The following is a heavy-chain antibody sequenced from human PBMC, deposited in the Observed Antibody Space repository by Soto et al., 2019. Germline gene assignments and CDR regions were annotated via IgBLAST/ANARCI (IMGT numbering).Heavy chain of an antibody. Sequence: QVQLQESGPGLVKPSQTLSLTCTVSGGSISSGGYYWSWIRQHPGKGLEWIGYIYYSGSTYYNPSLKSRVTISVDTSKNQFSLKLSSVTAADTAVYYCAREGGRGVPAAMYDYYYYGMDVWGQGTTVTVSS. V-gene: IGHV4-31*03. CDR2: IYYSGST. CDR3: AREGGRGVPAAMYDYYYYGMDV. J-gene: IGHJ6*02. CDR1: GGSISSGGYY. D-gene: IGHD2-2*01.